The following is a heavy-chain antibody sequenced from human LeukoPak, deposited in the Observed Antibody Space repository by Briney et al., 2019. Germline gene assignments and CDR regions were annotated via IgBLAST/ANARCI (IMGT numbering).Heavy chain of an antibody. Sequence: GGSLRLSCAASRFTFDDYTMHWVRQAPGKGLEWVSLISWDGGSTYYADSVKGRFTISRDNSKNSLYLQMNSLRTEDTALYYCAKDLAVVTDVRTEVANWNYYYYYMDVWGKGTTVTVSS. D-gene: IGHD4-23*01. J-gene: IGHJ6*03. V-gene: IGHV3-43*01. CDR3: AKDLAVVTDVRTEVANWNYYYYYMDV. CDR2: ISWDGGST. CDR1: RFTFDDYT.